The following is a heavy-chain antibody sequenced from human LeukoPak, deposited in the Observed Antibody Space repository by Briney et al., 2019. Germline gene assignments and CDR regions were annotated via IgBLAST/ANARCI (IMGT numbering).Heavy chain of an antibody. CDR1: GFTFSSYE. V-gene: IGHV3-48*03. J-gene: IGHJ4*02. CDR3: ARDPTYDSSGYGAQYYFDY. D-gene: IGHD3-22*01. Sequence: GGSLRLSCAASGFTFSSYEMNWVRQATGRGLEWVSYFSSSGSTIYYADSVKGRFPVSRGRPKTSLYLQMSSLRAEDTAVYYCARDPTYDSSGYGAQYYFDYWGQGTLVTVSS. CDR2: FSSSGSTI.